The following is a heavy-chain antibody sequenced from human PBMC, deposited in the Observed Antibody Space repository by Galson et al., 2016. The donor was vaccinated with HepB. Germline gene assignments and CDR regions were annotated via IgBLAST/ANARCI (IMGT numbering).Heavy chain of an antibody. Sequence: SLRLSCAAPGFPFSSYGMTWVRQTPGKGLEWVSSISGSGDDTYYADSVKGRFTISRDNYENTVYLRMNSLIAEDTAVYYCAKDYSGFVVVTAILDHWGQGSLVTVSS. CDR1: GFPFSSYG. D-gene: IGHD2-21*02. J-gene: IGHJ4*02. CDR3: AKDYSGFVVVTAILDH. CDR2: ISGSGDDT. V-gene: IGHV3-23*01.